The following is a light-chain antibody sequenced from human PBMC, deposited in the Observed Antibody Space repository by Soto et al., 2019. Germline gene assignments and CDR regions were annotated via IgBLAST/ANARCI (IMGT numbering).Light chain of an antibody. CDR1: SSDVGGYNY. CDR3: SSYAGSNNFPYV. CDR2: EVS. Sequence: QSALTQPPSASGSPGQSVTISCTGTSSDVGGYNYVSWYQQHPGKAPKLMIYEVSKRPSGVPDRFSGSKSGNTASLTVSELQAEDEADYYCSSYAGSNNFPYVFGTGTKLTVL. V-gene: IGLV2-8*01. J-gene: IGLJ1*01.